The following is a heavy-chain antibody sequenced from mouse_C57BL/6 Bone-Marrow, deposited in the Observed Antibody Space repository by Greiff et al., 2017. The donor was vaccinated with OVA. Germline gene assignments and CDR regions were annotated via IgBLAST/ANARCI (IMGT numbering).Heavy chain of an antibody. V-gene: IGHV1-26*01. Sequence: VQLQQSGPELVKPGASVKISCTASGYTFTDYYMNWVQQSPGKSLEWIGDINPNNGGTSYNQKFKGKATLTVTKSSSTAYMELRSLTSEYSAFYYCAREEVFTMVTTGYWGQGTTLTVSS. CDR1: GYTFTDYY. J-gene: IGHJ2*01. CDR2: INPNNGGT. CDR3: AREEVFTMVTTGY. D-gene: IGHD2-2*01.